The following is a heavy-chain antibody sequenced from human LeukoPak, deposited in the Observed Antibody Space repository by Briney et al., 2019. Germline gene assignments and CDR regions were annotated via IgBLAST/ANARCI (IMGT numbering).Heavy chain of an antibody. D-gene: IGHD1-26*01. CDR1: GAPITRYY. J-gene: IGHJ4*02. CDR3: ARQRGSYLIVARPYFDY. CDR2: IYYTGSA. Sequence: SETLSLTCTVSGAPITRYYWSWIRQPPGKGLEWIGYIYYTGSANYNPSLKSRVSISVDTSKNQFSLKLSSVTAADTAVYYCARQRGSYLIVARPYFDYWGQGTLVTVSS. V-gene: IGHV4-59*08.